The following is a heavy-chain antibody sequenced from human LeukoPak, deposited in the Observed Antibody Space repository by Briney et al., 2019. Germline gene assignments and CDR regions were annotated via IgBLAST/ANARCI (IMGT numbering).Heavy chain of an antibody. J-gene: IGHJ3*02. Sequence: PGGSLRLSCAASGFTFSTYDMHWVRQPTGKGLEWVSAIGTAGDTYYPGSVKGRFTISRENAKNSLYPQMNSLRAGDTAVYYCARESSNGYNSDTFDIWGQGTTVTVSS. CDR1: GFTFSTYD. CDR2: IGTAGDT. D-gene: IGHD5-24*01. CDR3: ARESSNGYNSDTFDI. V-gene: IGHV3-13*01.